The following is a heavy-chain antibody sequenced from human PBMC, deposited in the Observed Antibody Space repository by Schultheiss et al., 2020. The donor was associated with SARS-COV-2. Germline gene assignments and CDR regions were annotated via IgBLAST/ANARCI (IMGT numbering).Heavy chain of an antibody. J-gene: IGHJ4*02. CDR3: ARDHPGYSSGYFDY. CDR2: IYYSGST. CDR1: GGSISSYY. Sequence: SETLSLTCTVSGGSISSYYWSWIRQPPGKGLEWIGYIYYSGSTNYNPSLKSRVTISVDTSKNQFSLKLSSVTAADTAVYYCARDHPGYSSGYFDYWGQGTLVTVSS. D-gene: IGHD6-19*01. V-gene: IGHV4-59*01.